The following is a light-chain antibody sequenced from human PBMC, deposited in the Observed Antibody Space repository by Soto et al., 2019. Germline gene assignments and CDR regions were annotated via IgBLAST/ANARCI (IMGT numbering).Light chain of an antibody. Sequence: QSVLTQPPSVSGAPGQRVTISCTGSSSNIGAGYDVRWYQHLPGTAPKLLIYGNTNRPSGVPDRFSGSKSGTSASLAITGLQAEDEAHYYCKSYDSSLSGSYVFGTGTKVTVL. J-gene: IGLJ1*01. V-gene: IGLV1-40*01. CDR3: KSYDSSLSGSYV. CDR2: GNT. CDR1: SSNIGAGYD.